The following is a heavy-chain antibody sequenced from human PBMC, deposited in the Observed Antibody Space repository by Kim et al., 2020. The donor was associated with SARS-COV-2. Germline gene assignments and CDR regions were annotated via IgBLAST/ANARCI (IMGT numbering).Heavy chain of an antibody. CDR3: ARGRLVQLVRFWFDP. Sequence: PYLKSRVTISVDTSKNQFSLKLSSVTAADTAVYYCARGRLVQLVRFWFDPWGQGTLVTVSS. V-gene: IGHV4-34*01. J-gene: IGHJ5*02. D-gene: IGHD6-13*01.